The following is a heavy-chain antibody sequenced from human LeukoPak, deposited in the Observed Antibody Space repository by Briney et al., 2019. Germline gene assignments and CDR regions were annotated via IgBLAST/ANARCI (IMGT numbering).Heavy chain of an antibody. V-gene: IGHV4-39*01. D-gene: IGHD5-12*01. J-gene: IGHJ5*02. CDR1: GGSISSGGYS. CDR3: ARRSYSGNA. CDR2: IYYSGST. Sequence: SETLSLTCAVSGGSISSGGYSWSWIRQPPGKGLEWIGSIYYSGSTYYNPSLKSRVTISVDTSKNQFSLKLSSVTAADTAVYYCARRSYSGNAWGQGSLVTVSS.